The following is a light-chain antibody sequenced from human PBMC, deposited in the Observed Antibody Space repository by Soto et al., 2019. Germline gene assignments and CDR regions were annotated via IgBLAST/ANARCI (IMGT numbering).Light chain of an antibody. Sequence: QSVLTQPPSVSAAPGQKVTISCSGSSSNIGNNYVSWYQQLPGTAPKLLIYDNNKRPSGIPDRFSGSKSGTSATLGITGLQTGDEADYYCGTWDSSLSALAVFGGGTQLTV. V-gene: IGLV1-51*01. CDR1: SSNIGNNY. CDR2: DNN. J-gene: IGLJ7*01. CDR3: GTWDSSLSALAV.